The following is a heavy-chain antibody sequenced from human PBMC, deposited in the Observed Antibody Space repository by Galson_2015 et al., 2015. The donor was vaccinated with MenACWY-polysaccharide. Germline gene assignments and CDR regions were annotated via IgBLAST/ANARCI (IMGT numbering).Heavy chain of an antibody. J-gene: IGHJ3*01. D-gene: IGHD2-2*01. Sequence: SGAEVKKPGESPKISCKGSGYTFTSYWIGWVRQVPGRGLEWMGIIYSGDSDTRYSPSFEGQVTISVDTSNNQFSLMLSSVTAADTALYYCARAPTPYCSSTSCFNKYAFDVWGQGTMVTVSS. CDR1: GYTFTSYW. CDR2: IYSGDSDT. CDR3: ARAPTPYCSSTSCFNKYAFDV. V-gene: IGHV5-51*03.